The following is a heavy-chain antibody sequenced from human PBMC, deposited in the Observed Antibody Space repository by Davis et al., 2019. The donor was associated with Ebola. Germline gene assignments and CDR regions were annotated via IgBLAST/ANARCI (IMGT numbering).Heavy chain of an antibody. V-gene: IGHV3-48*04. CDR3: ARDLGEVYQYFYMDV. J-gene: IGHJ6*03. D-gene: IGHD3-16*01. CDR1: GFGFSTYS. Sequence: PGGSLRLSCAASGFGFSTYSMNWVRQAPGKGLEWVSYISGSGTTISYLDSVKGRFTISRDNARNSLYLQMNNLGAEDTAVYYCARDLGEVYQYFYMDVWGKGTTVTVSS. CDR2: ISGSGTTI.